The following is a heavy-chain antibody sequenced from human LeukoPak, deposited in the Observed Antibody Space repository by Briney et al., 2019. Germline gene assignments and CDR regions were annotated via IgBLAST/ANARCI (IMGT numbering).Heavy chain of an antibody. V-gene: IGHV1-8*01. CDR1: GYTFTSYD. J-gene: IGHJ6*03. D-gene: IGHD3-22*01. Sequence: GASVKVSCKASGYTFTSYDINWVRQATGQGLEWMGWMNPNSGNTGYAQKFQGRVTMTRNTSISTAYMELSSLRSEDTAVYYCARGSSGYSYYYYYYYMDVWGKGTTVTVPS. CDR2: MNPNSGNT. CDR3: ARGSSGYSYYYYYYYMDV.